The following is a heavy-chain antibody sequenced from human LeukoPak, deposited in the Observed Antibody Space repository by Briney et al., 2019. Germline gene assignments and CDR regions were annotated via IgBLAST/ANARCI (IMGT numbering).Heavy chain of an antibody. J-gene: IGHJ4*02. CDR3: TTVGCTSTSCYSDY. V-gene: IGHV3-15*01. CDR2: IKSKTDGGTT. Sequence: GGSLRLSCAASGFTFRNAWMTWIRQAPGKGLEWVGRIKSKTDGGTTDNAAPVKGRFTISRDDSENTLYLQMSSLKTEDTAVYYCTTVGCTSTSCYSDYWGQGTLVTVSS. D-gene: IGHD2-2*01. CDR1: GFTFRNAW.